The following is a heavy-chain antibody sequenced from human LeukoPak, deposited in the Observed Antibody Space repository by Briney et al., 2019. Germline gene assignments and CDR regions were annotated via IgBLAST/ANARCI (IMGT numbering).Heavy chain of an antibody. J-gene: IGHJ4*02. V-gene: IGHV4-59*11. CDR2: VYSTGST. D-gene: IGHD6-6*01. CDR3: ARMWGVSSAAFDS. Sequence: SETLSLTCTVSGGSISGHYWSWIRQAPGKGLEWIGYVYSTGSTNYNPSLKGPVTISVDTSKNQFSLKLSSVTAADTAVYYCARMWGVSSAAFDSWGQGALVTVSS. CDR1: GGSISGHY.